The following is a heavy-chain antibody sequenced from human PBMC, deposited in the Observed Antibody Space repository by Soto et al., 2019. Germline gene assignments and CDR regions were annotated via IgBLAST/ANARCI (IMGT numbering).Heavy chain of an antibody. CDR2: ISIDGSNT. CDR3: TRANNYGMDV. CDR1: GFTFSGYW. Sequence: GGSLRLSCAASGFTFSGYWMHWVRQPPGKGLVWVSRISIDGSNTIYADSVKGRFTISRDNARNTLYLQMNSLRAEDTAVYYCTRANNYGMDVWGQGATVTVSS. J-gene: IGHJ6*02. V-gene: IGHV3-74*01.